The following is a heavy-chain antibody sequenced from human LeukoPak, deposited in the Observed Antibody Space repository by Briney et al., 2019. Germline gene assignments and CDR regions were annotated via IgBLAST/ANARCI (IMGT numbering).Heavy chain of an antibody. V-gene: IGHV3-23*01. CDR2: ISGSGGST. CDR3: ARGGRYCSGGSCYEADEYYYYYYMDV. D-gene: IGHD2-15*01. CDR1: GFTFSSYG. Sequence: PGGSLRLSCAASGFTFSSYGMSWVRQAPGKGLEWVSAISGSGGSTYYADSVKGRFTISRDNSKNTLYLQMGSLRAEDMAVYYCARGGRYCSGGSCYEADEYYYYYYMDVWGKGTTVTISS. J-gene: IGHJ6*03.